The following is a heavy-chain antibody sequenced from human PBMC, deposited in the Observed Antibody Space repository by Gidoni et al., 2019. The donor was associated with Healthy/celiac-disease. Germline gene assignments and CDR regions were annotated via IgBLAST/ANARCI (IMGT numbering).Heavy chain of an antibody. D-gene: IGHD3-22*01. Sequence: QVQLQASGPGLVKPSETLSLTCTVSGGTISSYYWSWIRQPPGKGLEWIGYIYYSGSTNYNPSLKSRVTISVDTSKNQFSLKLSSVTAADTAVYYCARFCYDSPTNAFDIWGQGTMVTVSS. CDR1: GGTISSYY. J-gene: IGHJ3*02. CDR3: ARFCYDSPTNAFDI. V-gene: IGHV4-59*01. CDR2: IYYSGST.